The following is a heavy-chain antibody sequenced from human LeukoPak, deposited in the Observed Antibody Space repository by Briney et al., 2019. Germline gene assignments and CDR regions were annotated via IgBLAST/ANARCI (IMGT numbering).Heavy chain of an antibody. D-gene: IGHD3-16*01. CDR3: ARRIWGADSQSHTFDI. Sequence: GGSLRLSCAASGFTFIDYNMGWIRQAPGKGLEWVAYISSGMYYADSVKGRFTISRDNAKNSLYLQMNSLRADDTAVYYCARRIWGADSQSHTFDIWGQGTMVTVSS. V-gene: IGHV3-11*01. CDR2: ISSGM. J-gene: IGHJ3*02. CDR1: GFTFIDYN.